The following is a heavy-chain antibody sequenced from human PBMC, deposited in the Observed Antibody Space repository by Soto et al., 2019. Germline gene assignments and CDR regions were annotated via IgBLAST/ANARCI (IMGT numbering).Heavy chain of an antibody. CDR2: ISTDGNSE. D-gene: IGHD3-22*01. Sequence: QVQLVESGGGVVQPGRSLRLSCAASGFTFSNNPMHWVRQAPGEGLEWVAVISTDGNSEQYADSVKGRFTISRDNSKNTRYLQMNRLRAEDTAVLYCAREDHSSGHAGTFQRWGQGTLVSVSS. CDR3: AREDHSSGHAGTFQR. J-gene: IGHJ1*01. V-gene: IGHV3-30-3*01. CDR1: GFTFSNNP.